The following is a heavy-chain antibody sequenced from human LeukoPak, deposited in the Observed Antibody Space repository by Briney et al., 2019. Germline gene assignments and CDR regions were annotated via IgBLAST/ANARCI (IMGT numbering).Heavy chain of an antibody. CDR1: GGSISSGGYY. CDR3: ARDPGIAVAGYFDY. Sequence: SETLSLTCTVSGGSISSGGYYWSWIRQHPGKGLEWIGYIYYSGSTYYNPSLKSRVTISVDTSKNQFSLKLSSVTAADTAVYYCARDPGIAVAGYFDYWGQGTLVTVSS. V-gene: IGHV4-31*03. CDR2: IYYSGST. J-gene: IGHJ4*02. D-gene: IGHD6-19*01.